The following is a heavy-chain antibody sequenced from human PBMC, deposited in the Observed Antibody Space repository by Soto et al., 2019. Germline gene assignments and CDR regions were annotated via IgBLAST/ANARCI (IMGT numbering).Heavy chain of an antibody. CDR3: ARDSGRSDVIPAAISARDV. CDR2: IIPMSGIA. Sequence: QVQLVQSGAEVKKPRSSVKVSCKGSGGTFNSHTITWVRQAPGQGLEWMGRIIPMSGIASYAQNFQGRVTITADKSTSPAYMEVSSLRSEDTAVYYCARDSGRSDVIPAAISARDVWAQGTTV. V-gene: IGHV1-69*08. J-gene: IGHJ6*02. D-gene: IGHD2-2*01. CDR1: GGTFNSHT.